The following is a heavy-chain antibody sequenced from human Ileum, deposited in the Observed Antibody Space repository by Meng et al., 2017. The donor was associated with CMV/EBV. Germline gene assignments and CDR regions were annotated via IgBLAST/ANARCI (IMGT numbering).Heavy chain of an antibody. J-gene: IGHJ4*02. D-gene: IGHD3-16*02. CDR3: ASNRYSANYYSDY. CDR2: VFYTGGS. Sequence: SETLSLTCTVSGGSISDYYWTWIRQFPGKGLEWIGYVFYTGGSNYNPSLESRVSMSMDTSKKQFSLKLSAVTAAETAVYYCASNRYSANYYSDYWAQGTLVTVSS. V-gene: IGHV4-59*13. CDR1: GGSISDYY.